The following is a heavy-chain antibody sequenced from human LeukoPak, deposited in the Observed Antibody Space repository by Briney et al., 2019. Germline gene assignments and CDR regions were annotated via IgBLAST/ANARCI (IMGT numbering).Heavy chain of an antibody. CDR3: AKEKSGYDSSGYWGGTFDY. J-gene: IGHJ4*02. CDR2: ISYDGSNK. D-gene: IGHD3-22*01. Sequence: GGSLRLSCAASGFTFSSYGMHWVRQAPGKGLEWVAVISYDGSNKYYADSVKGRFTIARDNSKNTLYLQMNSLRAEDTAVYSCAKEKSGYDSSGYWGGTFDYWGQGTLVTVSP. V-gene: IGHV3-30*18. CDR1: GFTFSSYG.